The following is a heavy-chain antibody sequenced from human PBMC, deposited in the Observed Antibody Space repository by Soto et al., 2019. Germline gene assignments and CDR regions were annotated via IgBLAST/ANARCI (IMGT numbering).Heavy chain of an antibody. Sequence: GGSLRLSCAASGFTFSSYAMSWVRQAPGKGLEWVSAISGSGGRTYYAASVKGRFTISGDNSKNTLYLQVNSLRAEDTAVYYCAKVTYYYDSSGPRFFDYYYGMDVWGQGTTVTVSS. CDR2: ISGSGGRT. V-gene: IGHV3-23*01. CDR1: GFTFSSYA. J-gene: IGHJ6*02. CDR3: AKVTYYYDSSGPRFFDYYYGMDV. D-gene: IGHD3-22*01.